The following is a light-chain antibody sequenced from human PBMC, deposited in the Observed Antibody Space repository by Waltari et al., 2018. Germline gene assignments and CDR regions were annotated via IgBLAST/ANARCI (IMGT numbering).Light chain of an antibody. Sequence: QSVLTPPPSVSGAPGQRVTISCPRSRSNIGADYDLPWYQQLPGTAPKLPIYGNNNRPSGVPDRFSGSKSGTSASLAITGLQAEDDADYFCQSYDSSLSDSYVFGTGTKVTVL. J-gene: IGLJ1*01. CDR2: GNN. CDR1: RSNIGADYD. CDR3: QSYDSSLSDSYV. V-gene: IGLV1-40*01.